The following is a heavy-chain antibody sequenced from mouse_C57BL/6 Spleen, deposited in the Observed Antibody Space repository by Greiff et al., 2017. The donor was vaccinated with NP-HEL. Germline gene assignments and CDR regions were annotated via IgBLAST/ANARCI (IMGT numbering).Heavy chain of an antibody. J-gene: IGHJ3*01. D-gene: IGHD2-4*01. Sequence: QVQLQQSGPGLVQPSQSLSITCTVSGFSLTSYGVHWVRQSPGKGLEWLGVIWSGGSTDYNAAFISRLSISKDNSKSQVFFKMNSLQADDTAIYYCARNWDYDCWFAYWGQGTLVTVSA. CDR1: GFSLTSYG. CDR3: ARNWDYDCWFAY. V-gene: IGHV2-2*01. CDR2: IWSGGST.